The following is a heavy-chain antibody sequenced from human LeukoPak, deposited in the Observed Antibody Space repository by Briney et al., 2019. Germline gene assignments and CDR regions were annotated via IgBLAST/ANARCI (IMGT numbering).Heavy chain of an antibody. CDR1: GFTFGDYA. CDR2: IRSKAYGGTT. D-gene: IGHD2-15*01. V-gene: IGHV3-49*03. CDR3: IRDPFIEDWFDP. Sequence: GGSLRLSCTASGFTFGDYAMSWFRQAPGKGLEWVGFIRSKAYGGTTEYAASVKGRFTISRDDSKSIAYLQMNSLKTEDTAVYFCIRDPFIEDWFDPWGQGTLVTVSS. J-gene: IGHJ5*02.